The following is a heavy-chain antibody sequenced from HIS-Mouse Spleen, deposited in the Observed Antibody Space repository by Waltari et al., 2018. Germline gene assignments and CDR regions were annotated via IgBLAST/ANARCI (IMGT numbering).Heavy chain of an antibody. CDR2: IIPIFGTA. CDR1: GVTFSSYA. D-gene: IGHD7-27*01. J-gene: IGHJ6*02. CDR3: ASWAGDGGAYYYYGMDV. Sequence: QVQLVQSGAEVKKPGSSVRVPCKASGVTFSSYALAWVRRAPGQGLEWAGGIIPIFGTANYAQKFQGRVTITADESTSTAYMELSSLRSEDTAVYYCASWAGDGGAYYYYGMDVWGQGTTVTVSS. V-gene: IGHV1-69*01.